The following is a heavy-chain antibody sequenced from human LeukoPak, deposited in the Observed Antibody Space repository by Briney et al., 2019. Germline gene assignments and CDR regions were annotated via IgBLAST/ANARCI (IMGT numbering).Heavy chain of an antibody. CDR3: ARVIKREYNWNVGDAFGI. CDR2: IKQDGSEK. V-gene: IGHV3-7*01. J-gene: IGHJ3*02. Sequence: PGGSLRLSCAASGFTFSSYWMSWVRQAPGKGLEWVANIKQDGSEKYYVDSVKGRFTISRDNAKNSLYLQMNSLRAEDTAVYYCARVIKREYNWNVGDAFGIWGQGTMVTVSS. CDR1: GFTFSSYW. D-gene: IGHD1-1*01.